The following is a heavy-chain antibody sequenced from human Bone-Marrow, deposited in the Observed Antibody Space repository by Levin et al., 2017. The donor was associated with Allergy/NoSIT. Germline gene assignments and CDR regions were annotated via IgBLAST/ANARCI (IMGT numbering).Heavy chain of an antibody. CDR1: GFSVSGNY. D-gene: IGHD5-12*01. V-gene: IGHV3-53*01. CDR3: ARDAPLSGFDYDFDY. Sequence: GESLKISCAASGFSVSGNYMNWVRQAPGKGLEWVAVVYSGGGTHYAASVQGRFTISRDSSKNTLYLQMNSLRAEDTALYYCARDAPLSGFDYDFDYWGQGTLVTVSS. CDR2: VYSGGGT. J-gene: IGHJ4*01.